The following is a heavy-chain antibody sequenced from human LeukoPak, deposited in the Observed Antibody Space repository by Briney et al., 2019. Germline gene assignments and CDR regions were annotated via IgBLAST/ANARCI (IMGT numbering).Heavy chain of an antibody. J-gene: IGHJ6*02. CDR2: INPSGGST. Sequence: ASVKVSCKASGGTFISYAISWVRQAPGQGLEWMGIINPSGGSTSYAQKFQGRVTMTRDTSTSTVYMELSSLRSEDTAVYYCARDPRKTIYGMDVWGQGTTVTVSS. V-gene: IGHV1-46*01. CDR1: GGTFISYA. D-gene: IGHD1-14*01. CDR3: ARDPRKTIYGMDV.